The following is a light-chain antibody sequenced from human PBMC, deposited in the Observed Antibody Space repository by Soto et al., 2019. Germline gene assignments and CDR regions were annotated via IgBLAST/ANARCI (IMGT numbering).Light chain of an antibody. CDR1: RSNIGSNT. J-gene: IGLJ1*01. CDR2: SNN. Sequence: QSALTQPPSASGTPGQRVTISCSGSRSNIGSNTVSWYQHLPGTAPKLLMYSNNKRPSGVPDRFSGSKSGTSASLAISGLQSEDEGDCYYRSYTVSITRYVFGTGTKATVL. CDR3: RSYTVSITRYV. V-gene: IGLV1-44*01.